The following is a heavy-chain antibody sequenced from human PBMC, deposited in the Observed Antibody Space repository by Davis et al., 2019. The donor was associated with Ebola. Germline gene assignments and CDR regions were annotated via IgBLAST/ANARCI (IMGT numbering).Heavy chain of an antibody. Sequence: SETLSLTCDVYGGSFSGYYWSCIRQPPGKGLEWIGEINHSGSTNYNPSLKSRVTISVDTSKNQFSLKLSSVTAADTAVYYCARVGVVVVAATWKYYYGMDVWGQGTTVTVSS. J-gene: IGHJ6*02. CDR2: INHSGST. D-gene: IGHD2-15*01. CDR3: ARVGVVVVAATWKYYYGMDV. CDR1: GGSFSGYY. V-gene: IGHV4-34*01.